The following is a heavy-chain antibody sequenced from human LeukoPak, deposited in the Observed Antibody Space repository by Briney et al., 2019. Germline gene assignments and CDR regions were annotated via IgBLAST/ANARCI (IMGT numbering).Heavy chain of an antibody. Sequence: GGSLRLSCAASGFTFSSYSMNWVRQAPGKGLEWVSSISSSSSYIYYADSVKGRFTISRDNAKNSLYLQMNSLRAEDTALYYCAKKYYYGSGTYIFYFDYWGQGTPVTVSS. CDR3: AKKYYYGSGTYIFYFDY. J-gene: IGHJ4*02. CDR2: ISSSSSYI. D-gene: IGHD3-10*01. CDR1: GFTFSSYS. V-gene: IGHV3-21*04.